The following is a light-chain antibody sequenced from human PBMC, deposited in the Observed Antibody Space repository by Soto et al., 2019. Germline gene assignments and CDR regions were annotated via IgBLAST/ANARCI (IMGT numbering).Light chain of an antibody. V-gene: IGLV2-14*03. CDR3: CAYSTSGTHV. Sequence: QSVLTQPASVSGSPGQSITFSCTGTSSDVGSYDYVSWHQQHPGKAPKLIIYDVNNRPSGVPSRFSGSKSGNTASLIISVLQTEDEADYYCCAYSTSGTHVFGTGTKVTV. J-gene: IGLJ1*01. CDR2: DVN. CDR1: SSDVGSYDY.